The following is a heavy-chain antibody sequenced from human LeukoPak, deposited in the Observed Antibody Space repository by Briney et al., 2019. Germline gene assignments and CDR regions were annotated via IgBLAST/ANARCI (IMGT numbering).Heavy chain of an antibody. D-gene: IGHD6-13*01. CDR2: ISAYNGNT. CDR1: GYTFTSYY. Sequence: ASVKVSCKASGYTFTSYYMHWVRQAPGQGLEWMGWISAYNGNTNYAQKLQGRVTMTTDTSTSTAYMELRSLRSDDAAVYYCARDTGYSSSWYSHYYGMDVWGQGTTVTVSS. V-gene: IGHV1-18*04. J-gene: IGHJ6*02. CDR3: ARDTGYSSSWYSHYYGMDV.